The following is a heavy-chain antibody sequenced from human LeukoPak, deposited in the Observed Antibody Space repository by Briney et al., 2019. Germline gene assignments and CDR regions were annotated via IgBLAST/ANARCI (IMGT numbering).Heavy chain of an antibody. CDR1: GGSITSYY. CDR3: ARRSSSSWHFDY. CDR2: IYYTGST. D-gene: IGHD6-6*01. V-gene: IGHV4-59*08. J-gene: IGHJ4*02. Sequence: SETLSLTRIVSGGSITSYYWSWIRQPPGKGLEWIGYIYYTGSTNYNPSLRSRVTISVDTSKNQFSLRLSSVTASDTAVYYCARRSSSSWHFDYWGQGSVVAVSS.